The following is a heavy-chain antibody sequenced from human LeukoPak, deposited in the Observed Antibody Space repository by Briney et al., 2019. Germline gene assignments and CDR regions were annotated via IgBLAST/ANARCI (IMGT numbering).Heavy chain of an antibody. D-gene: IGHD3-10*01. V-gene: IGHV4-59*12. CDR1: GGFMTSYY. CDR3: ARVSTTYYYGSGSYSHFDY. CDR2: IYYSGST. J-gene: IGHJ4*02. Sequence: SETLSLTCSVSGGFMTSYYWSWIRQTPVKGLEWIGYIYYSGSTNYNPSFRSRATISVDKSNNRFSLKVSSVTAADTAVYYCARVSTTYYYGSGSYSHFDYWGQGTLVTVSS.